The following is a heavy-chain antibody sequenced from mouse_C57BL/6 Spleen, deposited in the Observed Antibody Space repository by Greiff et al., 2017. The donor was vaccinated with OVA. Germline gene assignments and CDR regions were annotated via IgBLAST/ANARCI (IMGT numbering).Heavy chain of an antibody. D-gene: IGHD3-2*02. CDR3: ARRDSSGYDWFAY. V-gene: IGHV1-55*01. CDR1: GYTFTSYW. Sequence: QVQLQQPGAELVKPGASVKMSCKASGYTFTSYWITWVKQRPGQGLEWIGDIYPGSDSTNYNEKFKSKATLTVDTSSSTAYMQLSSLTSEDSAVYYCARRDSSGYDWFAYWGQGTLVTVSA. CDR2: IYPGSDST. J-gene: IGHJ3*01.